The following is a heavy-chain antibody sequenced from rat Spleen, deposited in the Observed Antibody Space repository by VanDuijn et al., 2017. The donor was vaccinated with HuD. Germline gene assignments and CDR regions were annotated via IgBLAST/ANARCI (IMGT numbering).Heavy chain of an antibody. V-gene: IGHV5S13*01. CDR3: ARHNSGYGVMDA. Sequence: EVQLVESGGDLVQPGRSLKLSCAASGFTFSNYGMAWVRQTPTKGLEWVASISTAGGSTTYHRDSVQVRFTVSRDNAKSTLYLQMDSLRSEDKATYYCARHNSGYGVMDAWGQGASVTVSS. CDR2: ISTAGGSTT. J-gene: IGHJ4*01. CDR1: GFTFSNYG. D-gene: IGHD4-3*01.